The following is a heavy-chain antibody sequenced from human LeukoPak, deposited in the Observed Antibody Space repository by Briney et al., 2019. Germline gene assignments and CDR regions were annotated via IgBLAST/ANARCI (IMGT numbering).Heavy chain of an antibody. CDR3: ARVTGYDATFDY. V-gene: IGHV3-21*01. Sequence: GGSLRLSCAASGFTFSSYSMNWVRQAPGKGLEWVSSISSSSNYIYYADSMKGRFTISRDNAKNSLYLQMNSLRAEDTAVYFCARVTGYDATFDYWGQGTLVTVSS. J-gene: IGHJ4*02. CDR2: ISSSSNYI. D-gene: IGHD6-13*01. CDR1: GFTFSSYS.